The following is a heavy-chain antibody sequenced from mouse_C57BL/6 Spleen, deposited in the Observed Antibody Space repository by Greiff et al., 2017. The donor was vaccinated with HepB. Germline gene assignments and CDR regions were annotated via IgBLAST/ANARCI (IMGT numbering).Heavy chain of an antibody. CDR3: ARKRIYYGNLYFDY. J-gene: IGHJ2*01. CDR1: GYTFTSYW. Sequence: VQLQQPGAELVMPGASVKLSCKASGYTFTSYWMHWVKQRPGQGLEWIGEIDPSDSYTNYNQKFKGKSTLTVDKSSSTAYMQLSSLTSEDSAVYYCARKRIYYGNLYFDYWGQGTTLTVSS. D-gene: IGHD2-1*01. V-gene: IGHV1-69*01. CDR2: IDPSDSYT.